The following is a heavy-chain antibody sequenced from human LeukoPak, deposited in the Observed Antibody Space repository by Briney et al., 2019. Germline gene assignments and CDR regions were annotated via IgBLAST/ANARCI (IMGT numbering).Heavy chain of an antibody. CDR3: ARAVVPAAPFDY. J-gene: IGHJ4*02. V-gene: IGHV1-69*13. Sequence: ASVKVSCKASGGTFSSYAISWVRQAPGQGLEWMGGIIPIFGTANYAQKFQGRVTITADESTSTAYMELSSLRSEDTAVYYCARAVVPAAPFDYWGQGTLVTVSS. CDR1: GGTFSSYA. D-gene: IGHD2-2*01. CDR2: IIPIFGTA.